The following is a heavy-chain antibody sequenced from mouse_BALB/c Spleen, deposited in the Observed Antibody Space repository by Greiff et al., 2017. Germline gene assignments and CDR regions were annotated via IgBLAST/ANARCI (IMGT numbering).Heavy chain of an antibody. V-gene: IGHV5-12-2*01. Sequence: EVKLMESGGGLVQPGGSLKLSCAASGFTFSSYTMSWVRQTPEKRLEWVAYISNGGGSTYYPDTVKGRFTISRDNAKNTLYLQMSSLKSEDTAMYYCARIYYGNYEGAMDYWGQGTSVTVSS. CDR3: ARIYYGNYEGAMDY. J-gene: IGHJ4*01. CDR1: GFTFSSYT. CDR2: ISNGGGST. D-gene: IGHD2-1*01.